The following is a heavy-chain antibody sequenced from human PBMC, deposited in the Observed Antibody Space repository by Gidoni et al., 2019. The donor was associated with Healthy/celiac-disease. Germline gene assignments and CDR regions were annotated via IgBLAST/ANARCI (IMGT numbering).Heavy chain of an antibody. CDR3: ARGYSGYDWEGYYYYYGMDV. CDR2: LYHSGST. CDR1: GGSISSGGYS. J-gene: IGHJ6*02. Sequence: QLQLQESGSGLVKPSQTLSLTCAVSGGSISSGGYSWSWIRQPPGKGLGWIGYLYHSGSTYYNPSLKSRVTISVDRSKNHFSLKLSSVTAADTAVYYCARGYSGYDWEGYYYYYGMDVWGQGTTVTVSS. D-gene: IGHD5-12*01. V-gene: IGHV4-30-2*01.